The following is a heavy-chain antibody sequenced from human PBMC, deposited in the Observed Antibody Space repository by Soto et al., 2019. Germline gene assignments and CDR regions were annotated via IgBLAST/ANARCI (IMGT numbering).Heavy chain of an antibody. CDR1: GFTFSSYA. J-gene: IGHJ3*02. Sequence: GGSLRLSCAASGFTFSSYAMSWVRQAPGKGLEWVSAISGSGGSTYYADSVKGRFTISRDNSKNTLDLQMNSLRAEDTAVYYCSIAAAGTDAFDIWGQGTMVTVSS. CDR2: ISGSGGST. D-gene: IGHD6-13*01. V-gene: IGHV3-23*01. CDR3: SIAAAGTDAFDI.